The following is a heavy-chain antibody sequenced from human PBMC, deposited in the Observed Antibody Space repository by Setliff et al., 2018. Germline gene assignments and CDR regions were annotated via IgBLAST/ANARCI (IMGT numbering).Heavy chain of an antibody. CDR1: GHPFTGYY. Sequence: AASVKVSCKASGHPFTGYYMHWVRQAPGQGPEWMGWISTYNGKTKYAEKVQGRVTMTTDTSTSTAYMELRSLRSDDTAVYYCARIFLYGTSWYFDNWGQGTLVTVSS. V-gene: IGHV1-18*04. CDR3: ARIFLYGTSWYFDN. CDR2: ISTYNGKT. J-gene: IGHJ4*02. D-gene: IGHD3-3*01.